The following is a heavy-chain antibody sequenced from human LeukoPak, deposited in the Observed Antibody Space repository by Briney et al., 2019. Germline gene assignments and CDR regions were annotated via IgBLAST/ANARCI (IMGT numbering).Heavy chain of an antibody. CDR2: IIPIFGTA. CDR3: ARAPSGVWSGYPPFDY. J-gene: IGHJ4*02. D-gene: IGHD3-3*01. V-gene: IGHV1-69*01. CDR1: GGTFSSYA. Sequence: ASVKVSCKASGGTFSSYAISWVRQAPGQGLESMGGIIPIFGTANYAQKFQGRVTITADESTSTAYMELSSLRSEDTAVYYCARAPSGVWSGYPPFDYWGQGTLVTVSS.